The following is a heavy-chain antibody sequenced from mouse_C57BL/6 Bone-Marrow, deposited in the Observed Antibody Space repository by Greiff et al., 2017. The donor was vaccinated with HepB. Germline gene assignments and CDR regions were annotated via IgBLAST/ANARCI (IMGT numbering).Heavy chain of an antibody. Sequence: EVKLQESGGGLVQPGGSMKLSCAASGFTFSDAWMDWVRQSPEKGLEWVAEIRNKANNHATYYAESVKGRFTISRDDSKSSVYLQMNSLRAEDTGIYYCTRDRVYYDRLAWFAYWGQGTLVTVSA. CDR1: GFTFSDAW. V-gene: IGHV6-6*01. J-gene: IGHJ3*01. CDR3: TRDRVYYDRLAWFAY. D-gene: IGHD2-4*01. CDR2: IRNKANNHAT.